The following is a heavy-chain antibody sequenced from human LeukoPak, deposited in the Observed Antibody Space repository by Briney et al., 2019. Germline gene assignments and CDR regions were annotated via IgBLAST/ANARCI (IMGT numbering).Heavy chain of an antibody. CDR1: GGTFSSYA. Sequence: ASVTVSCKASGGTFSSYAISWVRQAPGQGLEWMGEIIPIFGTASYAQKFQGRVTITADESTSTAYMELSSLRSEDTAVYYCARRTRQQLVPYYYYYGMDVWGQGTTVTVSS. D-gene: IGHD6-13*01. CDR2: IIPIFGTA. V-gene: IGHV1-69*13. J-gene: IGHJ6*02. CDR3: ARRTRQQLVPYYYYYGMDV.